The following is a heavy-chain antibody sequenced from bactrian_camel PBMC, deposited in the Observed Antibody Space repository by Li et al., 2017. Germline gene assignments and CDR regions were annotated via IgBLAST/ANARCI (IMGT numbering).Heavy chain of an antibody. CDR2: VESDGST. D-gene: IGHD5*01. V-gene: IGHV3S55*01. J-gene: IGHJ4*01. CDR3: AKGWEKNIQT. CDR1: GDTIGRYC. Sequence: HVQLVESGGGSVQVGGSLTLSCVASGDTIGRYCMGWFRQIPDREREGVAGVESDGSTSYADSVKGRFTISRDDAKNTLYLQLNDLKTEDTATYFCAKGWEKNIQTRGQGTQVTVS.